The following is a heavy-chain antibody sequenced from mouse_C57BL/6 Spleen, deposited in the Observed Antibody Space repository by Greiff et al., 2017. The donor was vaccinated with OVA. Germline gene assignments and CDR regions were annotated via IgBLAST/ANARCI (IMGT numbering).Heavy chain of an antibody. V-gene: IGHV1-50*01. CDR2: IDPSDSYT. CDR1: GYTFTSYW. Sequence: QVQLQQPGAELVKPGASVKLSCKASGYTFTSYWMQWVKQRPGQGLEWIGEIDPSDSYTNYNQKFKGKATLTVDTSSSTAYMQLSSLTSEDSAVSYCATLITTVVAGSYWGQGTTLTVST. CDR3: ATLITTVVAGSY. J-gene: IGHJ2*01. D-gene: IGHD1-1*01.